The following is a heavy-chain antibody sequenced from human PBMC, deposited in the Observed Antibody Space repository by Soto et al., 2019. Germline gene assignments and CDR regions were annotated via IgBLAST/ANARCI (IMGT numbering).Heavy chain of an antibody. Sequence: SETLSLTCAVSGGSISSSNWWSFVRQPPGKGLEWIGEIYHSGSTNYNPSLKSRVTISVDKSKNQFSLKLSSVTAADTAVYYCARYHSSGYYHFDYWGQGTLVTVSS. CDR2: IYHSGST. V-gene: IGHV4-4*02. D-gene: IGHD3-22*01. CDR3: ARYHSSGYYHFDY. CDR1: GGSISSSNW. J-gene: IGHJ4*02.